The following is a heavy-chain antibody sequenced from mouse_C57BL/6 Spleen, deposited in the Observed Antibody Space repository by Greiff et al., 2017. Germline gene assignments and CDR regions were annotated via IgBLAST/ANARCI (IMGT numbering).Heavy chain of an antibody. D-gene: IGHD2-5*01. CDR1: GYTFTSYW. J-gene: IGHJ3*01. Sequence: QVHVKQPGAELVKPGASVKLSCKASGYTFTSYWMHWVKQRPGRGLEWIGRIDPNSGGTKYNEKFKSKATLTVDKPSSTAYMQLSSLTSEDSAVYYCARGPLWDSNYFAYWGQGTLVTVSA. CDR2: IDPNSGGT. CDR3: ARGPLWDSNYFAY. V-gene: IGHV1-72*01.